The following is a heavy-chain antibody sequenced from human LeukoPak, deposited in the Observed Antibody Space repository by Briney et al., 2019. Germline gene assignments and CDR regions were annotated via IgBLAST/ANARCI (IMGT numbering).Heavy chain of an antibody. CDR1: GYTFTGYY. Sequence: ASVKVSCKASGYTFTGYYMHWVRQAPGQGLEWMGWINPNSGGTNYAQKFQGRVTMTRDTSISTAYMELSRLRSDDTAVYYCARLWFGELLLGDYWGQGTLVTVSS. V-gene: IGHV1-2*02. CDR3: ARLWFGELLLGDY. CDR2: INPNSGGT. J-gene: IGHJ4*02. D-gene: IGHD3-10*01.